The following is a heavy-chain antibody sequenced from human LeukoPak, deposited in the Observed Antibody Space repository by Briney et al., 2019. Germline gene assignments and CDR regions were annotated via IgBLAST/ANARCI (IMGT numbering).Heavy chain of an antibody. V-gene: IGHV1-46*01. CDR3: ARVGRYCSGGSCYSLFDY. D-gene: IGHD2-15*01. CDR2: INPSGGST. J-gene: IGHJ4*02. CDR1: GYTFTSYY. Sequence: GASVKVSCKASGYTFTSYYMHWVRQAPGQGLEWMGIINPSGGSTSYAQKFQGRVTMTRDASTSTVYMELSSLRSEDTAVYYCARVGRYCSGGSCYSLFDYWGQGTLVTVSS.